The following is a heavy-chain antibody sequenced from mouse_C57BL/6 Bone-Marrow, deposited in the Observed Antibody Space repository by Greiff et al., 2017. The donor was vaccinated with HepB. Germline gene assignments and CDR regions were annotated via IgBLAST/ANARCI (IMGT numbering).Heavy chain of an antibody. CDR2: ISDGGSYT. V-gene: IGHV5-4*03. J-gene: IGHJ3*01. CDR3: ARAPYGSSEAWFAY. D-gene: IGHD1-1*01. Sequence: EVNVVESGGGLVKPGGSLKLSCAASGFTFSSYAMSWVRPTPEKRLEWVATISDGGSYTYYPDNVKGRFTLSRDHAKNNLYLQMSHLKSEDTAMYYCARAPYGSSEAWFAYWGQGTLVTVSA. CDR1: GFTFSSYA.